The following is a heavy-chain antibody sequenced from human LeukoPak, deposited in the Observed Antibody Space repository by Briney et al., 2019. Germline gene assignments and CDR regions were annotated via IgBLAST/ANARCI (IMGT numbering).Heavy chain of an antibody. CDR1: GGSISGYY. V-gene: IGHV4-59*01. Sequence: PSETLSLTCIVSGGSISGYYWSWIRQPPGKGLEYIGHISYTGTTNYNPSLKSRITISVGTSKNQFSLKLSSVTAADTAVYYCARGGPRRDGYNLDYWGQGTLVTVSS. CDR3: ARGGPRRDGYNLDY. J-gene: IGHJ4*02. D-gene: IGHD5-24*01. CDR2: ISYTGTT.